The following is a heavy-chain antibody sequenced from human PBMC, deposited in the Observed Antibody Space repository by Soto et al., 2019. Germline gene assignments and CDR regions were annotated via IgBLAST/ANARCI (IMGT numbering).Heavy chain of an antibody. CDR3: ARDHGMVTGTTSLDP. D-gene: IGHD1-7*01. CDR1: GYTFTSYY. Sequence: ASVKVSCKASGYTFTSYYMHWVRQAPGQGLEWMGIINPSGGSTSYEQKFQGRGTMTRETSTSTVYMELSSRRSEDTAVYYCARDHGMVTGTTSLDPWGQGTLVTVSS. CDR2: INPSGGST. J-gene: IGHJ5*02. V-gene: IGHV1-46*01.